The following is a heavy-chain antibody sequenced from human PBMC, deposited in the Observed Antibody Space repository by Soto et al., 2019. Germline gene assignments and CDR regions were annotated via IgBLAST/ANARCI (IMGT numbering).Heavy chain of an antibody. Sequence: GGSLRLSCTASGFNFSRFWTHWVRQVPGRGLVWVSHINSDGSRTSYADSVKGRFTISRDNAKNTLYLQMNSLRAEDTAVYYCARDLSSCSSARCYSFYCGVDVWGQGTTVTVSS. D-gene: IGHD2-2*01. CDR2: INSDGSRT. CDR3: ARDLSSCSSARCYSFYCGVDV. V-gene: IGHV3-74*01. J-gene: IGHJ6*02. CDR1: GFNFSRFW.